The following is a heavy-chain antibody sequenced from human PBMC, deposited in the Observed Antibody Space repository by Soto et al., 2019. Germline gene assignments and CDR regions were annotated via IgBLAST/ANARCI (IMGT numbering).Heavy chain of an antibody. V-gene: IGHV3-21*01. J-gene: IGHJ5*02. Sequence: GGSLRLSCAASGFMFSAYTMTWVRQSPGKGLEWLASITDDSSHIDYVDSVRGRFTVSRDNARKSVYLQMDSLGAEDTAIYYCATPYYYNHWGPGTLVTVSS. CDR1: GFMFSAYT. D-gene: IGHD3-22*01. CDR2: ITDDSSHI. CDR3: ATPYYYNH.